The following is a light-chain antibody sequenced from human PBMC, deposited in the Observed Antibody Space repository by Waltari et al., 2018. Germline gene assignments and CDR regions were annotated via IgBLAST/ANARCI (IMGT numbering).Light chain of an antibody. CDR2: EVY. J-gene: IGLJ1*01. V-gene: IGLV2-14*01. Sequence: QSALTQPASVSGSPGHSIPISLTVTRSHIGRYDDVSRYQQLPGKAPKLIIYEVYTRPSGVSHRFSGSKSGNTASLTISGLQADDESDYYCSSYGIPNTHVFGTGTKVTVL. CDR3: SSYGIPNTHV. CDR1: RSHIGRYDD.